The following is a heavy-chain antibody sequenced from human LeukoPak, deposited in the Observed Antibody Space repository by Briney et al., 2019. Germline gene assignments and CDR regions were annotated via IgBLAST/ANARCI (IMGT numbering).Heavy chain of an antibody. CDR3: ARRRAPGTGFFDY. V-gene: IGHV4-39*01. Sequence: SETLPLTCTVSGGSISSSGYYWAWVRQPPGKGLEWIGNVYYSGTTDYNPSLESRVTIFVDTSKSQFSLRVRSVTAADTAVYYCARRRAPGTGFFDYWGQGALVTVSS. D-gene: IGHD3/OR15-3a*01. CDR2: VYYSGTT. J-gene: IGHJ4*02. CDR1: GGSISSSGYY.